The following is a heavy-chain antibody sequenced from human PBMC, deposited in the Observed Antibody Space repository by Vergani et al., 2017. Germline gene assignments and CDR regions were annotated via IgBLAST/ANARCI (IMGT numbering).Heavy chain of an antibody. CDR3: VKGPNWEEVPIVYFDY. CDR1: GFTFSSYA. D-gene: IGHD1-1*01. V-gene: IGHV3-64D*06. J-gene: IGHJ4*02. CDR2: ISSNGGST. Sequence: EVQLVESGGGLVQPEGSLRLSCSASGFTFSSYAMHWVRQAPGKGLECVSAISSNGGSTYYADSVKGRFTISRDNSKNTLYLQMSSLRAEDTAVYYCVKGPNWEEVPIVYFDYWGQGTLVTVSS.